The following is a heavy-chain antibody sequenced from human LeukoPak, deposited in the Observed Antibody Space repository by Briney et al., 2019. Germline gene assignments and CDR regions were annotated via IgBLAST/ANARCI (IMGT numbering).Heavy chain of an antibody. J-gene: IGHJ4*02. Sequence: TGGSLRLSCAASGFSVSVNYMSWVRQAPGKGLEWVSVIYSGGSTDYADSVKGRFTISRDNAKSSLYLQMNSLRAEDTAVYYCARYSSGWYAYYFDYWGQGTLVTVSS. CDR3: ARYSSGWYAYYFDY. CDR1: GFSVSVNY. CDR2: IYSGGST. D-gene: IGHD6-19*01. V-gene: IGHV3-53*01.